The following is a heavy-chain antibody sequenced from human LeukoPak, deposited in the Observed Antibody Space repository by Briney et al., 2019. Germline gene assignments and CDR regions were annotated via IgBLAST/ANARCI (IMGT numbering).Heavy chain of an antibody. Sequence: ASVKVSCKASGYTFTSYGISWVRQAPGQGPEWMGWISAYSGNTNYAQKLQGRVTMTTDTSTSTAYMELRSLRSDDTAVYYCARDSKVYYDSSGYHDYWGQGTLVTVSS. CDR1: GYTFTSYG. D-gene: IGHD3-22*01. J-gene: IGHJ4*02. V-gene: IGHV1-18*01. CDR3: ARDSKVYYDSSGYHDY. CDR2: ISAYSGNT.